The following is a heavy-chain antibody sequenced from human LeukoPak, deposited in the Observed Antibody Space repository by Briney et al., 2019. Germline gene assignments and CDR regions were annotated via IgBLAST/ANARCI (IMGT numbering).Heavy chain of an antibody. Sequence: GGSLRLSCAASGFIFSDHYMGWVRQAPGKGLEWVAVIWYDGSNKYYADSVKGRFTISRDNSENTLYLQMNSLRAEDTAVYYCARGSQDSSGYYYPDYWGQGTLVTVSS. CDR2: IWYDGSNK. V-gene: IGHV3-33*08. J-gene: IGHJ4*02. D-gene: IGHD3-22*01. CDR1: GFIFSDHY. CDR3: ARGSQDSSGYYYPDY.